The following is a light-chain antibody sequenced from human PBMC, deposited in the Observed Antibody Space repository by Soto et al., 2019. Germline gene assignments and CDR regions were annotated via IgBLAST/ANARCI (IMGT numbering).Light chain of an antibody. V-gene: IGKV1-5*03. J-gene: IGKJ3*01. CDR1: QSINSW. Sequence: DIQMTQSPSTVSASVGDRVIITCRTSQSINSWLAWYQQQPGKAPKLLIYKASILASGVPSRFSGSGSGTEFTLTISSLQPDDFATYYCQQYKSYSLFTFGPGTEVDIK. CDR3: QQYKSYSLFT. CDR2: KAS.